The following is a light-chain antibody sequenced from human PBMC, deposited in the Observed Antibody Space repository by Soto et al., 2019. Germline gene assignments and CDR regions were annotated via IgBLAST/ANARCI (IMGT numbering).Light chain of an antibody. Sequence: EIVLTQSPGTLSLSPGERATLSCRTSQSVISTSLAWYQQKPGQAPRLLIYGASNRATDIPDRFSGSGSGTYFTPTVNRLEPEDFAMYYCQQYGCSPLTFGGGTKVEIK. CDR3: QQYGCSPLT. V-gene: IGKV3-20*01. J-gene: IGKJ4*01. CDR2: GAS. CDR1: QSVISTS.